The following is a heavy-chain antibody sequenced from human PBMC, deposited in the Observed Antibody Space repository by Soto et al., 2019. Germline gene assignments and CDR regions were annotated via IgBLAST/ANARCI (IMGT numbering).Heavy chain of an antibody. CDR3: ARKPMTGSQSGAFDI. V-gene: IGHV3-21*06. Sequence: VQLVESGGGLVEPGGSLRLSCAASGFTFSTYLMNWVRQAPGKGLEWVSSIKSDSSCLYYADSVKGRFTISRDNAKNSLHLQMNSLRVVDTAMYFCARKPMTGSQSGAFDIWGQGTMVTVSS. D-gene: IGHD3-9*01. J-gene: IGHJ3*02. CDR2: IKSDSSCL. CDR1: GFTFSTYL.